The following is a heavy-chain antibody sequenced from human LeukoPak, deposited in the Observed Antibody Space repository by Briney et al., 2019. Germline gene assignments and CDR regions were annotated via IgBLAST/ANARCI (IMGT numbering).Heavy chain of an antibody. V-gene: IGHV4-59*01. CDR3: ARDQGGYDSSGYYGY. J-gene: IGHJ4*02. D-gene: IGHD3-22*01. CDR1: GGSISSYY. CDR2: IYYSGST. Sequence: SETLSLTCTVSGGSISSYYWSWIRQPPGKGLEWIGYIYYSGSTNYNPSLKSRVTISVDTSKNQFSLKLSSVTAADTAVYYCARDQGGYDSSGYYGYWGQGTLVTVSS.